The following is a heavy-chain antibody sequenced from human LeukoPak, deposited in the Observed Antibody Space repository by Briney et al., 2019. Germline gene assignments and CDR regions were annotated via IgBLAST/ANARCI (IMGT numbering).Heavy chain of an antibody. CDR2: ISAYNGNT. V-gene: IGHV1-18*01. CDR1: GYTFTSYG. D-gene: IGHD6-13*01. Sequence: ASVTVSCKASGYTFTSYGISWVRQAPGQGLEWMGWISAYNGNTNYAQKLQGRVTMTTDTSTSTAYMELRSLRSDDTAVYYCARVPVEQQLVVGPWYYFDYWGQGTLVTVSS. CDR3: ARVPVEQQLVVGPWYYFDY. J-gene: IGHJ4*02.